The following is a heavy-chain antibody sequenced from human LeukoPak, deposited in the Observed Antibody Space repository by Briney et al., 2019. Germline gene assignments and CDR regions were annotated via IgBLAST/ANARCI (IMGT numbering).Heavy chain of an antibody. J-gene: IGHJ4*02. CDR3: ARVGGSYYDFDY. V-gene: IGHV4-61*02. D-gene: IGHD1-26*01. Sequence: PSETLSLTCTVSGGSISSGSYYWSWIRQPAGKGLEWIGRIYTSGSTNYNPSLKSRVTISVDTSKNQFSLKLSSVTAADTAVYYCARVGGSYYDFDYWGQGTLVTVSS. CDR2: IYTSGST. CDR1: GGSISSGSYY.